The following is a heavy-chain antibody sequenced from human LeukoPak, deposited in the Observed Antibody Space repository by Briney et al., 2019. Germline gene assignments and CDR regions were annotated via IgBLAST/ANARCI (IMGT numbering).Heavy chain of an antibody. CDR1: GGSVNSGSYY. J-gene: IGHJ6*02. CDR3: ARDRWMDV. CDR2: IYYSGST. V-gene: IGHV4-61*01. Sequence: PSETLSLTCTVSGGSVNSGSYYWNWIRQPPGKGLEWIGYIYYSGSTNYNPSLKSRVTISVDTSKNQFSLKLSSVTAADTAVYYCARDRWMDVWGQGTTVTVSS. D-gene: IGHD5-24*01.